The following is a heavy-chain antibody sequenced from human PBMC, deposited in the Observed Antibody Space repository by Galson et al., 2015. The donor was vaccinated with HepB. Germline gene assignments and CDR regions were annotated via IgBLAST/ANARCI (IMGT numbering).Heavy chain of an antibody. J-gene: IGHJ4*02. V-gene: IGHV3-15*01. D-gene: IGHD6-19*01. Sequence: SLRLSCAASGFTFSRYAMTWVRQAPGKGLEWVGRIKSKTDGGTTDYAAPVKGRFTISRDNSKNTLYLQMNSLRAEDTALYYCAKDPYLYSGLAGTMAGFDYWGQGTLVTVSS. CDR2: IKSKTDGGTT. CDR1: GFTFSRYA. CDR3: AKDPYLYSGLAGTMAGFDY.